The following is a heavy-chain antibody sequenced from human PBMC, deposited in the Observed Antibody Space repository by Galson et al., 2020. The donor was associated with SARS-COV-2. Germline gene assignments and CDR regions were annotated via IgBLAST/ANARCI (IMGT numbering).Heavy chain of an antibody. Sequence: ASVKVSCKASGYTFTSYAMHWVRQDPGQRLEWMGWINAGNGNTKYSQKFQGRVTITRDTSASTAYMELSSLRSEDTAVYYCARDPIGIAVAGGYYYYYMDVWGKGTTVSVAS. J-gene: IGHJ6*03. D-gene: IGHD6-19*01. CDR2: INAGNGNT. CDR3: ARDPIGIAVAGGYYYYYMDV. CDR1: GYTFTSYA. V-gene: IGHV1-3*01.